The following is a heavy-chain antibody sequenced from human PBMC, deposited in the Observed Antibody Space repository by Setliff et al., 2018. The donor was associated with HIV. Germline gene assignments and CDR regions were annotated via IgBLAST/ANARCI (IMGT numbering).Heavy chain of an antibody. CDR2: IYTSGST. J-gene: IGHJ4*02. CDR3: ARAKTIGSSALFLDH. Sequence: SETLSLTCTVSGGSISSYYWSWIRQPPGKGLGWIGYIYTSGSTNYNPSLKSRVNISVDTTKNQCSLKLSSVTAADTAVYYCARAKTIGSSALFLDHWGQGTLVTVSS. V-gene: IGHV4-4*08. D-gene: IGHD2-2*03. CDR1: GGSISSYY.